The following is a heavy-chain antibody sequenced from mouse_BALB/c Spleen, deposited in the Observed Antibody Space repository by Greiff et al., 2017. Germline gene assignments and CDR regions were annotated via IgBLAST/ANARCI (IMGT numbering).Heavy chain of an antibody. CDR3: ARSYGNYGFAY. Sequence: EVQLQESGPELVKPGASVKMSCKASGYTFTSYVMHWVKQKPGQGLEWIGYINPYNDGTKYNEKFKGKATLTSDKSSSTAYMELSSLTSEDSAVYYCARSYGNYGFAYWGQGTLVTVSA. V-gene: IGHV1-14*01. J-gene: IGHJ3*01. CDR2: INPYNDGT. CDR1: GYTFTSYV. D-gene: IGHD2-1*01.